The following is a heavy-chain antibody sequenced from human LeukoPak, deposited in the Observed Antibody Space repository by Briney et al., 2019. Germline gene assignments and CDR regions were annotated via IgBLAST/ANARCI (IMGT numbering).Heavy chain of an antibody. CDR3: ARVAGDYYYGMDV. J-gene: IGHJ6*02. V-gene: IGHV1-2*02. D-gene: IGHD7-27*01. Sequence: ASVEVSCKASGYSFTSYYMHWVRQAPGQGLEWMGWINPNTGSTNFAQKFQGRVAMMRATSITTFYMDLKSLRSDDTAVYYCARVAGDYYYGMDVWGQRTTVTVSS. CDR1: GYSFTSYY. CDR2: INPNTGST.